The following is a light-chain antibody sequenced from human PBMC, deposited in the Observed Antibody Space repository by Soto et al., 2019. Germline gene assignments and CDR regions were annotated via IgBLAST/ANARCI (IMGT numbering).Light chain of an antibody. J-gene: IGKJ2*01. Sequence: DIQMTQSPSTLSASVGARVTITCRASQSINSWLAWYQQRPGKAPKLLIYDASSLESGVPSRFSGSGSGTEFTLTISSLQPDDFATYSCQQYNSYSPTCGQGTQLEIK. CDR1: QSINSW. V-gene: IGKV1-5*01. CDR3: QQYNSYSPT. CDR2: DAS.